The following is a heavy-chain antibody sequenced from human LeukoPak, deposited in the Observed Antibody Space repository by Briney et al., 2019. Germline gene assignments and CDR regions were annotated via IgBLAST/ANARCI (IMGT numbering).Heavy chain of an antibody. V-gene: IGHV4-39*01. J-gene: IGHJ4*02. CDR3: VRYVVSGSGIYYFDY. CDR1: GGSISSSSHF. D-gene: IGHD3-10*01. Sequence: SETLSLTCTVSGGSISSSSHFWSWLRQPPGKGLEWIASINYSGSTYYNPSLKSRVTISVDTSKNQFSLKLSPVTAADTAVFYCVRYVVSGSGIYYFDYWGQGTLVTVSS. CDR2: INYSGST.